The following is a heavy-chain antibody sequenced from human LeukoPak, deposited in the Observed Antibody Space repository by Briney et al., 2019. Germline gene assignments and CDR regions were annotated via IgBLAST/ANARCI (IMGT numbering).Heavy chain of an antibody. Sequence: GASVKVSCKASGYTFTSYYMHWVRQAPGQGLEWMGIINPIGGSTSYAQKFQGRVTMTGDTSTSTVYMELSSLRSEATAVYYCARGGIAAAGKGAWFDPWGQGTLVTVSS. J-gene: IGHJ5*02. CDR1: GYTFTSYY. CDR2: INPIGGST. V-gene: IGHV1-46*01. CDR3: ARGGIAAAGKGAWFDP. D-gene: IGHD6-13*01.